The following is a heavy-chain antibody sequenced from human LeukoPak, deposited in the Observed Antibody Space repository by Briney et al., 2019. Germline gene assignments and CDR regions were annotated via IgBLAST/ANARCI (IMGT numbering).Heavy chain of an antibody. CDR3: ARAVEPGYCSSTSCFKYYYYYYMDV. CDR1: GGTFSSYA. J-gene: IGHJ6*03. Sequence: ASVKVSSKASGGTFSSYAISWVRQAPGQGLEWMGGIIPIFGTANYAQKFQGRVTITADESTSTAYMELSSLRSEDTAVYYCARAVEPGYCSSTSCFKYYYYYYMDVWGKGSTVTVSS. D-gene: IGHD2-2*03. CDR2: IIPIFGTA. V-gene: IGHV1-69*13.